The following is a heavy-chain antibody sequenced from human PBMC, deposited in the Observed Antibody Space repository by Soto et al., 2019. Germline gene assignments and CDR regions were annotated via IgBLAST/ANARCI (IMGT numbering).Heavy chain of an antibody. Sequence: TSETLSLTCTVSGGSISSSSYYWGWIRQPPGKGLEWIGSIYYSGSTYYNPSLKSRVTISVDTSKNQFSLKLSSVTAADTAVYYCARLGSYGSGYWGQGTLVTVSS. CDR3: ARLGSYGSGY. CDR1: GGSISSSSYY. CDR2: IYYSGST. V-gene: IGHV4-39*01. J-gene: IGHJ4*02. D-gene: IGHD5-18*01.